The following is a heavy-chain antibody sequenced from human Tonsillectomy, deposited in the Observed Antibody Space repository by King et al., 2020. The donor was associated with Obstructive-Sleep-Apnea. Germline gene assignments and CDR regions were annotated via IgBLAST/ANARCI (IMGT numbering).Heavy chain of an antibody. CDR3: ARERAADTTWFGP. Sequence: LQLQESGPGLVTPSETLSLTCSVSGGSISSTYYFWAWIRQPPGKGLEWIGSIYYSGRTYYNPSLKSRVTISVDTSKNQFSLRLNSVNAADTAVYYCARERAADTTWFGPWGQGTLVTVSS. V-gene: IGHV4-39*07. J-gene: IGHJ5*02. D-gene: IGHD6-13*01. CDR1: GGSISSTYYF. CDR2: IYYSGRT.